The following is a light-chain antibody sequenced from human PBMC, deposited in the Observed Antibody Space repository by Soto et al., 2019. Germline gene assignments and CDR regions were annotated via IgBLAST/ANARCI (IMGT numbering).Light chain of an antibody. J-gene: IGKJ5*01. CDR2: GAS. Sequence: EVVLTQSPGTLSLSPGERATLSCRASQTVNSNYLAWYQHKPGQTPRFLIYGASRRATGIPDRFSGSGTGTDFTLTISRLKPEDVAVYYCQQYSKSPITFGQGTRLEIK. V-gene: IGKV3-20*01. CDR1: QTVNSNY. CDR3: QQYSKSPIT.